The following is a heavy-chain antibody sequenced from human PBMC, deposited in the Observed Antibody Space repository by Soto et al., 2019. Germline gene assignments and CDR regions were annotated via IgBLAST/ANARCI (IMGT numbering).Heavy chain of an antibody. J-gene: IGHJ4*02. D-gene: IGHD3-22*01. Sequence: QITLKESGPTLVKPTQTLTLTCTFSGFSLSTSGVGVGWIRQPPGKALEWLALIYWDDDKRYSPSLKSRLSITKDTSKNQVDLTMTDMDPVDTATYYCAHSPYYYDSSGPKYYFDYWGQGTLVTVSS. CDR3: AHSPYYYDSSGPKYYFDY. CDR2: IYWDDDK. CDR1: GFSLSTSGVG. V-gene: IGHV2-5*02.